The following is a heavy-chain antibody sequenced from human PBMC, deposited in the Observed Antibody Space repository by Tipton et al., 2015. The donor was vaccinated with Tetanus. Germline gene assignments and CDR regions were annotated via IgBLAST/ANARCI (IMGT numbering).Heavy chain of an antibody. CDR2: ISNDGNRK. J-gene: IGHJ4*02. D-gene: IGHD2-15*01. V-gene: IGHV3-30*03. CDR3: AAGGHECSGEPCSFD. Sequence: SLRLSCAASGFTFSNYGMHWVRQAPGKGLEWVAVISNDGNRKFYSDSLKGRFSISRDNSKNTLYLQMNSLRVEDTAVYKCAAGGHECSGEPCSFDWGQGTPVTVSS. CDR1: GFTFSNYG.